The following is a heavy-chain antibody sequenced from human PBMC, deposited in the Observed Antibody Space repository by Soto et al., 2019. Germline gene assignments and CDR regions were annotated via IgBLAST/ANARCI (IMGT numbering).Heavy chain of an antibody. CDR1: GGSFSGYY. J-gene: IGHJ4*02. CDR2: INHSGST. CDR3: ARVEYCSGGSCYSEYFDY. D-gene: IGHD2-15*01. Sequence: SETLSLTCAVYGGSFSGYYWSWIRQPPGKGLEWIGEINHSGSTNYNPSLKSRVTISVDTSKNHFSLKLSSVTAADTAVYYCARVEYCSGGSCYSEYFDYWGQGTLVTVSS. V-gene: IGHV4-34*01.